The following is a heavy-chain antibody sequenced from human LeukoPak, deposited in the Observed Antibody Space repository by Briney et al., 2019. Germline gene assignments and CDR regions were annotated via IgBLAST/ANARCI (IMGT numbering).Heavy chain of an antibody. D-gene: IGHD5-18*01. J-gene: IGHJ4*02. CDR1: GGSISSAAYY. CDR3: ARDRGYSYGVDS. V-gene: IGHV4-31*03. CDR2: IYHSGIT. Sequence: SQTLSLTCTVSGGSISSAAYYWNWIRRHPGKGLEWIGYIYHSGITNYNPSLKSRVTISVDTSKNQFSLKLSSVTAADTAVYYCARDRGYSYGVDSWGQGTLVTVSS.